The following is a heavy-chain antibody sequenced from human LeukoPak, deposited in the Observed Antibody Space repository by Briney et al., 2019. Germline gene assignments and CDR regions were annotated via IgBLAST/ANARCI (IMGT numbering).Heavy chain of an antibody. CDR3: ARDIYYGSGLFDY. Sequence: ASVKVSCKASGYTFTDYYIHRVRQAPGQGLEWMAVINPNGGSTTYAQKFQGRVTMTRDTSTSTVYMEVTSLRSEDTAVYYCARDIYYGSGLFDYWGQGTLVTVSS. CDR1: GYTFTDYY. D-gene: IGHD3-10*01. J-gene: IGHJ4*02. V-gene: IGHV1-46*01. CDR2: INPNGGST.